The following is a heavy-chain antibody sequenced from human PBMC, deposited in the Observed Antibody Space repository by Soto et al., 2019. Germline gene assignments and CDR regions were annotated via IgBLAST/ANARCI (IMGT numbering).Heavy chain of an antibody. Sequence: QVQLVQSGAEVKKPGSSVKVSCKASGGTFSSYTISWVRQAPGQGLEWMGRIIPILGIANYAQKFQGRVTITADKSTSTAYMELSSLRSEDTAAYYCARAYYYGSGRQNYYYYYGMDVWGQGTTVTVSS. CDR1: GGTFSSYT. CDR2: IIPILGIA. V-gene: IGHV1-69*02. D-gene: IGHD3-10*01. CDR3: ARAYYYGSGRQNYYYYYGMDV. J-gene: IGHJ6*02.